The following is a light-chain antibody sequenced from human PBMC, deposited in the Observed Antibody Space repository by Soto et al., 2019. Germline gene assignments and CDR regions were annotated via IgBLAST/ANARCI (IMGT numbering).Light chain of an antibody. CDR3: QQYAGSPIT. CDR1: QSVSSS. Sequence: EKVLTQSPGTLSLSPGERATLSCRASQSVSSSLAWYQQKPGLAPTLLISDASSRASGVPDRFTGGGSGTDFTLTIRRLEPEDFALYYCQQYAGSPITFGQGTRLE. CDR2: DAS. J-gene: IGKJ5*01. V-gene: IGKV3-20*01.